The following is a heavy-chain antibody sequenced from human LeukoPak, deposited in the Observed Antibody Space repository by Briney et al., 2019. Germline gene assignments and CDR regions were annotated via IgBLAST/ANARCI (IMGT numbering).Heavy chain of an antibody. Sequence: GGSLRLSCAASGFTFSNYWMSWVSQDPGKGMEWVANIKQDGSEKYYVDSVKGRFTISRDNAKNSVYLQMNSLRGEDTAVYYCASTGSGWGQGTLVTVSS. CDR1: GFTFSNYW. D-gene: IGHD3-10*01. V-gene: IGHV3-7*01. CDR2: IKQDGSEK. J-gene: IGHJ4*02. CDR3: ASTGSG.